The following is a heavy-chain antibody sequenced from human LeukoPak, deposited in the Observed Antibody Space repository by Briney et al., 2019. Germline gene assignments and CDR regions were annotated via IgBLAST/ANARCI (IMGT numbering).Heavy chain of an antibody. J-gene: IGHJ4*02. CDR1: GYTFTSYY. CDR2: INPSGGST. Sequence: ASVKVSCKASGYTFTSYYMHWVRQAPGQGLEWMGIINPSGGSTSYAQKFQGRVTMTRDTSTSTVYVELSSLRSEDTAVYYCARDGETTVTTFPFDYWGQGTPVTVSS. D-gene: IGHD4-17*01. V-gene: IGHV1-46*01. CDR3: ARDGETTVTTFPFDY.